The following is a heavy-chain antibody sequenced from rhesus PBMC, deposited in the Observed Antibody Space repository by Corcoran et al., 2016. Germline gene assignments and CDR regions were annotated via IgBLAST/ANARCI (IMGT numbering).Heavy chain of an antibody. CDR3: TREMVGYGGFDY. CDR1: GFTFGDHD. D-gene: IGHD6-37*01. CDR2: ISGSRDCR. V-gene: IGHV3-183*01. Sequence: EVQLVESGGGLVQPGGSLRLSCAASGFTFGDHDLHWVRQSLGKGLEWVASISGSRDCRSYANSVKGRFTISRDNAKNSLSLQMTSLRVDDRAVYFCTREMVGYGGFDYWGQGALVTVSS. J-gene: IGHJ4*01.